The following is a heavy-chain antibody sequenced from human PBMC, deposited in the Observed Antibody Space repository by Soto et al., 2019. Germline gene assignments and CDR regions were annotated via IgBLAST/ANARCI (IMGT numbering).Heavy chain of an antibody. CDR1: GGSISSYY. D-gene: IGHD6-13*01. CDR2: IYYSGST. CDR3: ARVSSSWYFDY. Sequence: LSLTCTVSGGSISSYYWSWIRQPPGKGLEWIGYIYYSGSTNYNPSLKSRVTISVDTSKNQFSLKLSSVTAADTAVYYCARVSSSWYFDYWGQGTLVTVSS. J-gene: IGHJ4*02. V-gene: IGHV4-59*01.